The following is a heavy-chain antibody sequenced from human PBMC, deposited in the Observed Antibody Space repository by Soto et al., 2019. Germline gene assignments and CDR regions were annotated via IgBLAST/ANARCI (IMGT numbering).Heavy chain of an antibody. CDR3: ARGPRNWGVDY. J-gene: IGHJ4*02. CDR2: MNPNSGDT. Sequence: QVKLVQSGAEVKKPGASVKVSCKAAGYTFTSYDFNWVRQAPGQGFEWMGWMNPNSGDTGYAQKFQGRVTMTRDISISTAFMELSSLRSEDTAVYYCARGPRNWGVDYWGQGNLVTVSS. V-gene: IGHV1-8*01. CDR1: GYTFTSYD. D-gene: IGHD7-27*01.